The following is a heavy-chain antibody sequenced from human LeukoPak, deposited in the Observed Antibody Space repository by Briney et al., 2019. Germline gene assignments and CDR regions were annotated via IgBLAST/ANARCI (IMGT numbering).Heavy chain of an antibody. Sequence: ASVKVSCKASGYTFTSYDINWVGQATGQGLGWMGWMNPNSGNTGYAQKFQGRVTMTEDTSTDTAYMELSSLRSEDTAVYYCATPSSGYPYYFDYWGQGTLVTVSS. CDR3: ATPSSGYPYYFDY. J-gene: IGHJ4*02. D-gene: IGHD3-22*01. CDR1: GYTFTSYD. CDR2: MNPNSGNT. V-gene: IGHV1-8*01.